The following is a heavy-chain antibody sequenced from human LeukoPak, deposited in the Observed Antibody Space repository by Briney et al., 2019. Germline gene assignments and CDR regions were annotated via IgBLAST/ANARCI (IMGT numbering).Heavy chain of an antibody. Sequence: ASVKVSCKASGYTFTSYYMHWVRQAPGQGLEWMGIINPSGGSTSYAQKFQGRVTITRDTSTSTVYMELSSLRSEDTAVYYCASSITGSVDYYDSSGFDYWGQGTLVTVSS. D-gene: IGHD3-22*01. CDR3: ASSITGSVDYYDSSGFDY. V-gene: IGHV1-46*01. J-gene: IGHJ4*02. CDR2: INPSGGST. CDR1: GYTFTSYY.